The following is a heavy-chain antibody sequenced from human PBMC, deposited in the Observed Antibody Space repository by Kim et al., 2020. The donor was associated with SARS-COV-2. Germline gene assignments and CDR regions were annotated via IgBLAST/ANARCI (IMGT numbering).Heavy chain of an antibody. CDR2: ISYDGSNK. CDR3: AKDPTTVDNTAMVRVDSSGYCDY. D-gene: IGHD3-22*01. CDR1: GFTFSSYG. Sequence: GGSLRLSCAASGFTFSSYGMHWVRQAPGKGLEWVAVISYDGSNKYYADSVKGRFTISRDNSKNTLYLQMNSLRAEDTAVYYCAKDPTTVDNTAMVRVDSSGYCDYWGQGTLVTVSS. V-gene: IGHV3-30*18. J-gene: IGHJ4*02.